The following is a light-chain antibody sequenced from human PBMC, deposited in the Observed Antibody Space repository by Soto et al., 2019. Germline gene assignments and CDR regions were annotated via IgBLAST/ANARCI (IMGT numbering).Light chain of an antibody. Sequence: EIVLTQSTATLSVSPGERATLSCRASQNVNSNLAWYQQKPGQTPRLLIYGASTRATDIPARFSGSGSGTEFTLTISSLQSEDFAVYYCQQYNNLPPWTFGQGTKVDI. J-gene: IGKJ1*01. V-gene: IGKV3-15*01. CDR1: QNVNSN. CDR3: QQYNNLPPWT. CDR2: GAS.